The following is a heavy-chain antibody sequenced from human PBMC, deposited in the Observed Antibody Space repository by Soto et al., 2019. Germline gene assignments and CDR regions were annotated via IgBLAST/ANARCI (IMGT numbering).Heavy chain of an antibody. J-gene: IGHJ2*01. CDR3: ARDLRPGGSTSSFDL. Sequence: QVQLVQSGAEVKKPGSSVKVSCKASGGTFSSYAISWVRQAPGQGLEWMGGIIPIFGTANYAQKFQGRVTISADESTSTAYMELSSLRSEDTAVYYCARDLRPGGSTSSFDLWGRGTLVTVSS. CDR2: IIPIFGTA. D-gene: IGHD3-16*01. CDR1: GGTFSSYA. V-gene: IGHV1-69*01.